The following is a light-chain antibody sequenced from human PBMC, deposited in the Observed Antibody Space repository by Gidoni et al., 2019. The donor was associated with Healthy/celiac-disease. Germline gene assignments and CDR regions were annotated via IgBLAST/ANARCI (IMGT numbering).Light chain of an antibody. CDR3: MQGTNWPIT. V-gene: IGKV2-30*01. Sequence: VVMPQSPLSLPVTLGQPSSTSCRTSKSLVSSDGNTYLNWFQQRPGQSPRRLIYKVSNRDTGVPDRFSGSGSGTDFTLKISRVEAEDVGVYYCMQGTNWPITFGQGTRLEIK. J-gene: IGKJ5*01. CDR1: KSLVSSDGNTY. CDR2: KVS.